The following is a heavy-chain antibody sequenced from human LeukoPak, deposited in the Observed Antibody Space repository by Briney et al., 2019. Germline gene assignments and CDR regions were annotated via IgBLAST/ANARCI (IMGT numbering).Heavy chain of an antibody. D-gene: IGHD6-19*01. CDR2: IIPIFGTA. V-gene: IGHV1-69*06. Sequence: GSSVKVSCKASGGTFSSYAISWVRQAPGQGLEWMGGIIPIFGTANYAQKFQGRVTITADKSTSTAYMELSSLRSEDTAVYYCARVYTEAVAGRGYYYYYMDVWGKGTTVTVSS. J-gene: IGHJ6*03. CDR3: ARVYTEAVAGRGYYYYYMDV. CDR1: GGTFSSYA.